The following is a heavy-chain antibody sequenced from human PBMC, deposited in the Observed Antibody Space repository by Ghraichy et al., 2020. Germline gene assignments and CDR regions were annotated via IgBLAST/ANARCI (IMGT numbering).Heavy chain of an antibody. CDR1: GGSISSYY. CDR3: AISRVVRGVTPYFQH. D-gene: IGHD3-10*01. J-gene: IGHJ1*01. V-gene: IGHV4-59*01. Sequence: SETLSLTCTVSGGSISSYYWSWIRQPPGKGLEWIGYIYYSGSTNYNPSLKSRVTISVDTSKNQFSLKLSSVTAADTAVYYCAISRVVRGVTPYFQHWGQGTLVTVSS. CDR2: IYYSGST.